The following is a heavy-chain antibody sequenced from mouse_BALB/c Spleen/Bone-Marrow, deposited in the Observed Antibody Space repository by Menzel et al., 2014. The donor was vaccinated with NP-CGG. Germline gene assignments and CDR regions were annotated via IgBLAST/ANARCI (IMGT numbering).Heavy chain of an antibody. CDR2: IYPSDSYT. CDR3: TRRDRYDYYAMDY. V-gene: IGHV1-69*02. J-gene: IGHJ4*01. CDR1: GYTFTSYW. D-gene: IGHD2-14*01. Sequence: VKLQESGAELVRPGASEKLSCKASGYTFTSYWINWVKQRPGQGLEWIGNIYPSDSYTNYNQKFKDKATLAVDKSSSTAYMQLSSPTSEDSAVYYCTRRDRYDYYAMDYWGQGTSVTVSS.